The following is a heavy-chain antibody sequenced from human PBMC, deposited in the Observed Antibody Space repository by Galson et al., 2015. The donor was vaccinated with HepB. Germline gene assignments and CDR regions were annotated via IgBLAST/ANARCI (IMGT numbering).Heavy chain of an antibody. CDR1: GYTFTNSG. V-gene: IGHV1-18*01. CDR2: ISAYNGNT. D-gene: IGHD1-26*01. CDR3: ARSYSGSYSGWFDP. J-gene: IGHJ5*02. Sequence: SVKVSCKASGYTFTNSGISWVRQAPGQGLEWMGWISAYNGNTNYAQKLQGRVTMTTDTSTSTAYMELRSLRSDDTAVYYCARSYSGSYSGWFDPWGQGTLVTVSS.